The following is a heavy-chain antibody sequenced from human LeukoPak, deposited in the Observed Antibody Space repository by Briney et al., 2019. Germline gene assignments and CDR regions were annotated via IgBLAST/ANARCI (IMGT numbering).Heavy chain of an antibody. J-gene: IGHJ4*02. CDR2: VWYDGSNK. D-gene: IGHD4-17*01. Sequence: GGSLRLSCAASGFTFSTYGMHWVRQAPGNGLEWVAVVWYDGSNKYYANSVKGRFTISRDNSKNTLYLQMNSLRAEDTAVYYCAKDLVDYGDSYYFDYWGQGTLVTVSS. CDR1: GFTFSTYG. CDR3: AKDLVDYGDSYYFDY. V-gene: IGHV3-33*06.